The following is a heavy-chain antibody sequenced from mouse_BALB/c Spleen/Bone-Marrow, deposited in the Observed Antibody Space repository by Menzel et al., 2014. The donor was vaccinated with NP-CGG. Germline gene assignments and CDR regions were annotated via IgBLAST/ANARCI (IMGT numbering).Heavy chain of an antibody. CDR3: VRHEGGYGYDAWFAY. V-gene: IGHV10-1*02. D-gene: IGHD2-2*01. CDR1: GFTFNTYA. CDR2: IRSKSNNYAT. J-gene: IGHJ3*01. Sequence: EVMLVESGGGLVQPKGSLKLSCAASGFTFNTYAMNWVRQAPGKGLEWVARIRSKSNNYATYYADSVKDRFTISRDDSQNMLYLQMNNLKTEDTAMYYCVRHEGGYGYDAWFAYWGQGTLVTVSA.